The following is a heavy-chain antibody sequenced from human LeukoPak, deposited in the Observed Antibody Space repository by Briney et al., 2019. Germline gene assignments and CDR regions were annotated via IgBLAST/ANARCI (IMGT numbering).Heavy chain of an antibody. Sequence: PSETLSLTCTVSGGSISSSSYYWGWIRQPPGKGLEWIGSFYYSGSTYYNPSLKSRVTISVDTSKNQFSLKLSSVTAADTAVYYCARGRYSSSVLMNYYYYYMDVWGKGTTVTVSS. CDR2: FYYSGST. D-gene: IGHD6-6*01. CDR1: GGSISSSSYY. CDR3: ARGRYSSSVLMNYYYYYMDV. V-gene: IGHV4-39*01. J-gene: IGHJ6*03.